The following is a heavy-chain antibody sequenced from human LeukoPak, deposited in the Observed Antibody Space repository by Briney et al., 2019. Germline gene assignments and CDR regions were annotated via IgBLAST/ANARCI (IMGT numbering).Heavy chain of an antibody. CDR3: AREALYCSSPSCYPQYCFDY. CDR1: GFTFSSYG. CDR2: IWYEGSNK. V-gene: IGHV3-33*01. Sequence: GRSLRLSCAASGFTFSSYGMHWVRQAPGKGLEWVAVIWYEGSNKYYADSVRGRFTISRDKSKSTLYLQMNSLRAEETAVYYCAREALYCSSPSCYPQYCFDYWGQGTLVTVSS. J-gene: IGHJ4*02. D-gene: IGHD2-2*01.